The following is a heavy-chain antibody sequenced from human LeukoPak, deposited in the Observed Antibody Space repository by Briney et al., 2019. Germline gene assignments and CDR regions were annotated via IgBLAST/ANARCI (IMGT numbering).Heavy chain of an antibody. V-gene: IGHV4-61*02. J-gene: IGHJ4*02. Sequence: PSETLSLTRTVSGGSISSGSYYWSWIRQPAGKGLEWIGRIYTSGSTNYNPSLKSRVTISVDTSKNQISLKLSSVTAADTAVYYCARDTIFGVALFFDSWGQGTLVTVSS. D-gene: IGHD3-3*01. CDR2: IYTSGST. CDR1: GGSISSGSYY. CDR3: ARDTIFGVALFFDS.